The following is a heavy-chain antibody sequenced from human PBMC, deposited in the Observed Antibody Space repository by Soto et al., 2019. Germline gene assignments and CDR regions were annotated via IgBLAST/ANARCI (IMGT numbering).Heavy chain of an antibody. CDR1: GFTFSSYG. V-gene: IGHV3-33*01. J-gene: IGHJ5*02. D-gene: IGHD3-10*01. CDR3: ARDLGYYGNSVYQFDP. CDR2: IWYDGSNK. Sequence: QVQLVESGGGVVQPGRSLRLSCAASGFTFSSYGMHWVRQAPGKGLEWVAVIWYDGSNKYYADSVKGRFTISRDNSKNTLYLQMNSLRAEDTAVYYCARDLGYYGNSVYQFDPWGQGTLVTVSS.